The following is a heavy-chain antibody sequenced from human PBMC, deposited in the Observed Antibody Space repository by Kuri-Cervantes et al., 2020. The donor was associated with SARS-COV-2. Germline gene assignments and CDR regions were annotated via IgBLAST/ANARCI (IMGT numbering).Heavy chain of an antibody. J-gene: IGHJ1*01. CDR3: AKWGGYCSGGSCSLPFQH. V-gene: IGHV3-11*01. CDR2: ISSSGSTI. D-gene: IGHD2-15*01. CDR1: GFTFSDYY. Sequence: GGSLRLSCAASGFTFSDYYMSWIRQAPGKGLEWVSYISSSGSTIYYADSVKGQFTISRDNAKNSLYLQMNSLRAEDTAVYYCAKWGGYCSGGSCSLPFQHWGQGTLVTVSS.